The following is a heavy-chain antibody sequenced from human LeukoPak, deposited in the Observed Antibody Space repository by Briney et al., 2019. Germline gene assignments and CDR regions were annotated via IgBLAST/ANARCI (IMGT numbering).Heavy chain of an antibody. CDR2: ISYDGSNK. J-gene: IGHJ4*02. Sequence: GGSLRLSCAASGFTFSSYGMHWVRQAPGKGREWVAVISYDGSNKYYADSVKGRFTISRDNSKNTLYLQMNSLRAEDTAVYYCAKDQDGGGYWGQGTLVTVSS. D-gene: IGHD3-10*01. V-gene: IGHV3-30*18. CDR1: GFTFSSYG. CDR3: AKDQDGGGY.